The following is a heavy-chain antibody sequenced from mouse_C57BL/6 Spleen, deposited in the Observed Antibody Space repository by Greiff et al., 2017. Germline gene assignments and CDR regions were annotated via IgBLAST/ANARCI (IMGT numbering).Heavy chain of an antibody. V-gene: IGHV1-22*01. J-gene: IGHJ3*01. CDR3: VYDYDGREFAY. D-gene: IGHD2-4*01. Sequence: VQLQQSGPELVKPGASVKMSCKASGYTFTDYNMHWVKQSHGKSLEWIGYINPNNGGTSYNQKFKGKATLTVNKSSSTAYMELRSLTSDDSAVYYCVYDYDGREFAYWGQGTLVTVSA. CDR1: GYTFTDYN. CDR2: INPNNGGT.